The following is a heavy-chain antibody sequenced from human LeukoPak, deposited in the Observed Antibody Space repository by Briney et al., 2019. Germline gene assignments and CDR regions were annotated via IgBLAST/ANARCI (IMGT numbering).Heavy chain of an antibody. CDR3: ARDTYYYGSGSYGLDY. Sequence: SDTLSLTCTVSGGSISSYYWSWIRQPAGKGLEWIGRIYTSGSTNYNPSLKSRVTMSVDTSKNQFSLKLSSVTAADTAVYYCARDTYYYGSGSYGLDYWGQGTLVTVSS. J-gene: IGHJ4*02. V-gene: IGHV4-4*07. D-gene: IGHD3-10*01. CDR2: IYTSGST. CDR1: GGSISSYY.